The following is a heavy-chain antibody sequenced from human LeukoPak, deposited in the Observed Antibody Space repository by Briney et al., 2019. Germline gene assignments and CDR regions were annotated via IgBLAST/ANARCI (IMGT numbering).Heavy chain of an antibody. V-gene: IGHV4-34*01. CDR1: GGSFSGYY. J-gene: IGHJ4*02. CDR3: ARETGIAVAGIPRYFDY. CDR2: INHSGST. Sequence: SETLSLTCAVYGGSFSGYYWSWIRQPPGKGLEWIGEINHSGSTNYNPSLKSRVTILVDTSKNQFSLKLSSVTAADTAVYYCARETGIAVAGIPRYFDYWGQGTLVTVSS. D-gene: IGHD6-19*01.